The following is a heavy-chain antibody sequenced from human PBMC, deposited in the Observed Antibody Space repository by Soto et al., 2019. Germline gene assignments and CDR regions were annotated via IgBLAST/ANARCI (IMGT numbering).Heavy chain of an antibody. V-gene: IGHV1-18*01. CDR3: ARDVVVPAANYYYYGMDV. J-gene: IGHJ6*02. CDR1: GYTFTSYC. D-gene: IGHD2-2*01. Sequence: ASVKVSCNASGYTFTSYCISWVRQAPGQGLEWMGWISAYNGNTNYAQKLQGRVTMTTDTSTSTAYMELRSLRSDDTAVYYCARDVVVPAANYYYYGMDVWGQGTTVTVSS. CDR2: ISAYNGNT.